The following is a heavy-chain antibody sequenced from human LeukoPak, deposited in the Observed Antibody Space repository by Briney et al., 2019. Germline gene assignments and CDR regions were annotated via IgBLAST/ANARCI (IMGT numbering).Heavy chain of an antibody. D-gene: IGHD1-26*01. CDR2: VSSNGVNT. CDR1: GFTFNNYA. CDR3: AKDVRVGGGGMDV. Sequence: PGGSLRLSCAASGFTFNNYAMNWVRQAPGKGLEWVSLVSSNGVNTYYADSVKGRFTISRDNSKNTVSLQMNSLGGEDTAVYYCAKDVRVGGGGMDVWGQGTPVTVSS. J-gene: IGHJ6*02. V-gene: IGHV3-23*01.